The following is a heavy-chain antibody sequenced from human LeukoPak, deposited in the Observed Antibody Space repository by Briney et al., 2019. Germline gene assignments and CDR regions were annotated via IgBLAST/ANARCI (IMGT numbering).Heavy chain of an antibody. Sequence: PSETLSLTCAVYGGSFSGYYWSWIRQPPGKGLEWIGEINHSGSTNYNPSLKSRVTISVDTSKNQFSLKLSSVTAADTAVYYCARVRYYYGSGSYYNPFDYWGQGTLVTVSS. D-gene: IGHD3-10*01. J-gene: IGHJ4*02. CDR3: ARVRYYYGSGSYYNPFDY. CDR1: GGSFSGYY. CDR2: INHSGST. V-gene: IGHV4-34*01.